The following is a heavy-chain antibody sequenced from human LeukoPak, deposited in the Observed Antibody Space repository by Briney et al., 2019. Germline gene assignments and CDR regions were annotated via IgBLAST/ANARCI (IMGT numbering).Heavy chain of an antibody. D-gene: IGHD3-10*01. Sequence: GGSLRLSCAASGFTFSNSDINWVRQAPGRGLEWVAFIRHDGSAKNYADSVKGRFTISRDNSKNTLYLQMNSLRREDTAVYYCAKDYYGSGSYKYWGQGTLVTVSS. CDR2: IRHDGSAK. CDR3: AKDYYGSGSYKY. J-gene: IGHJ4*02. V-gene: IGHV3-30*02. CDR1: GFTFSNSD.